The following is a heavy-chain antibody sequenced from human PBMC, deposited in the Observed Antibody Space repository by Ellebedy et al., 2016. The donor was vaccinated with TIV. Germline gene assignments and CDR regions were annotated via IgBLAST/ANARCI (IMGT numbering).Heavy chain of an antibody. V-gene: IGHV3-13*01. D-gene: IGHD6-6*01. CDR1: GFTFSSYD. J-gene: IGHJ4*02. Sequence: GESLKISCAASGFTFSSYDMHWVRQATGKGLEWVSAIGTAGDTYYPGSVKGRFTISRDNAKNSLYLQMNGLRAEDTAVYYCARDHVGAGRPAAFDYWGQGTLVTVSS. CDR3: ARDHVGAGRPAAFDY. CDR2: IGTAGDT.